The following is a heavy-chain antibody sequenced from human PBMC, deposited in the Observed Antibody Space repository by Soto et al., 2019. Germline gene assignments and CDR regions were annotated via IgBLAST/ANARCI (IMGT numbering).Heavy chain of an antibody. Sequence: GGSLRLSCAASGFTFSNYAINWVRQSPGKGLEWVSVISGSVGSTYYADSVKGRFTITRDNSKNTLYLQMNSLRAEDTAVYYCAKAGGAAGTVDYFDYWGQGALVTVSS. CDR2: ISGSVGST. V-gene: IGHV3-23*01. CDR1: GFTFSNYA. J-gene: IGHJ4*02. D-gene: IGHD6-13*01. CDR3: AKAGGAAGTVDYFDY.